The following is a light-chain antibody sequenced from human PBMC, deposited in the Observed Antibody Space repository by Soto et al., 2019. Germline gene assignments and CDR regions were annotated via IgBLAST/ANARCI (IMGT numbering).Light chain of an antibody. V-gene: IGKV3-15*01. CDR2: GAS. Sequence: EIVMTQSPATLSVSPGERATLSCRASQSVSSTLAWYQLRPGQAPSLLIYGASTRATGIPARFSGSGSGTEFTLTISSLQSEDFAVYYCQQYNAWPRTFGQGTKVEIK. CDR3: QQYNAWPRT. CDR1: QSVSST. J-gene: IGKJ1*01.